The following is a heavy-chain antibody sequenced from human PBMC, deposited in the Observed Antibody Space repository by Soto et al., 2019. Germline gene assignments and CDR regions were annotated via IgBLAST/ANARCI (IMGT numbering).Heavy chain of an antibody. CDR3: ASDPPPSSGWFFPPFDY. Sequence: ASVKVSCKASGYTFTGYYMHWVRQAPGQGLEWMGWINPNSGGTNYAQKFQGRVTMTRDTSTSTAYMELSRLRSDDTAVYYCASDPPPSSGWFFPPFDYWGQGTLVTVSS. J-gene: IGHJ4*02. V-gene: IGHV1-2*02. CDR2: INPNSGGT. CDR1: GYTFTGYY. D-gene: IGHD6-13*01.